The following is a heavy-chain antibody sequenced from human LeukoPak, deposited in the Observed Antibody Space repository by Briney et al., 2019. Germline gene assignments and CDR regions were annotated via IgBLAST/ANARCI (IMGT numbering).Heavy chain of an antibody. CDR3: ARPKEVQTTFDY. D-gene: IGHD4/OR15-4a*01. V-gene: IGHV3-7*01. CDR1: GFVFSDYW. Sequence: GGSLRLTCVASGFVFSDYWMGWVRQAPGKGLEWVANIKEDGGETYYVDSVKGRFTISRDNAKNSLDLQMNSLRDEDTPVYYCARPKEVQTTFDYWGQGTLVTVSS. J-gene: IGHJ4*02. CDR2: IKEDGGET.